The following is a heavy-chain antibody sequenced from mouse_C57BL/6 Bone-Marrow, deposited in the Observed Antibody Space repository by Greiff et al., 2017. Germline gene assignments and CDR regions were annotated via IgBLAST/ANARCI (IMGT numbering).Heavy chain of an antibody. D-gene: IGHD1-1*01. CDR1: GYTFTNYW. CDR3: ARSSPYAMDY. Sequence: VQLQQSGAELVRPGTSVKMSCTASGYTFTNYWIGWAKQRPGHGLEWIGDIYPGGGYTNYNEKFKGKATLTADKSSSTAYMQFSSLTSEDSAIYYCARSSPYAMDYWGQGTSVTVSS. V-gene: IGHV1-63*01. CDR2: IYPGGGYT. J-gene: IGHJ4*01.